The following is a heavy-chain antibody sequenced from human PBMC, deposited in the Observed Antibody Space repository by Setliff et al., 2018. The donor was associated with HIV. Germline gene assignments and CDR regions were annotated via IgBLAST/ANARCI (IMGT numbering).Heavy chain of an antibody. CDR2: ITTVFDSS. Sequence: SVKVSCKASGGAFSSHGISWVRQAPGQGLEWMGEITTVFDSSNYAQNFQGRLTITADASTSTAYMDLSSLTAEDTALYYCARSGGIAARWFDSWGQGTLVTVSS. CDR1: GGAFSSHG. V-gene: IGHV1-69*13. CDR3: ARSGGIAARWFDS. J-gene: IGHJ5*01. D-gene: IGHD6-6*01.